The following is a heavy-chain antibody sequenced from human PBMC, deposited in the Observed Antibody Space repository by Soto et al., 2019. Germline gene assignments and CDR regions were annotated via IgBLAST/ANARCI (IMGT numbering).Heavy chain of an antibody. J-gene: IGHJ4*02. V-gene: IGHV4-30-2*01. CDR2: IYHSGST. CDR1: GGSISSGGYS. CDR3: ASSTVGVRYDY. Sequence: QLQLQESGSGLVKPSQTLSLTCAVSGGSISSGGYSWSWLRQPPGKGLEWIGYIYHSGSTYYNPSLKSRVTISVDRAKNQFSLKLSSVTAADTAVYYCASSTVGVRYDYWGQGTLVTVSS. D-gene: IGHD4-17*01.